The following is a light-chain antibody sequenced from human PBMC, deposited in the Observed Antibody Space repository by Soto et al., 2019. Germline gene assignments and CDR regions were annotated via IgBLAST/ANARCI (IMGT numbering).Light chain of an antibody. CDR2: GAS. J-gene: IGKJ1*01. Sequence: EIVMTQSPATLSVSPGERATLSCRASQSVSTNLAWYQQKPGQAPRLLVYGASTRATGIPARFSGSGSGIELTLTISSLQSEDFAVYYCQHYTNWPPWTFGQGTKGEIK. V-gene: IGKV3-15*01. CDR3: QHYTNWPPWT. CDR1: QSVSTN.